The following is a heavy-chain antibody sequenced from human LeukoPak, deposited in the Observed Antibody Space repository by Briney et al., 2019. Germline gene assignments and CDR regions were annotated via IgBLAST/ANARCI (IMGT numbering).Heavy chain of an antibody. D-gene: IGHD3-16*01. Sequence: PGGSLRLSCAVSGFTFSSYAMIWVRQAPGKGLEWVSAITPSGDRTYYAGSVTGPFTISRDNSKNTPYLQMNSLRADDTAVYYCAKLEGGSIDWGQGTLVTVSS. CDR2: ITPSGDRT. V-gene: IGHV3-23*01. CDR1: GFTFSSYA. CDR3: AKLEGGSID. J-gene: IGHJ4*02.